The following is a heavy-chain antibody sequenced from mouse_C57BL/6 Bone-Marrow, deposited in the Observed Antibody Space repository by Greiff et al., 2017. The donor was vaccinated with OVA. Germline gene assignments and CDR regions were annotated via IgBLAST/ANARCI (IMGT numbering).Heavy chain of an antibody. CDR2: IYPRSGNT. CDR1: GYTFTSYG. V-gene: IGHV1-81*01. J-gene: IGHJ2*01. CDR3: ARSSIYDGPPTDY. D-gene: IGHD2-3*01. Sequence: QVHVKQSGAELARPGASVKLSCKASGYTFTSYGISWVKQRTGQGLEWIGEIYPRSGNTYYHEKFKGKATLTADKSSSTAYMELRSLTSEDSAVYFCARSSIYDGPPTDYWGKGTTLTVSS.